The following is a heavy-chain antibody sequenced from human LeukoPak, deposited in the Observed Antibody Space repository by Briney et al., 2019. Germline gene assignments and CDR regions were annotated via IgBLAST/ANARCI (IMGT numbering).Heavy chain of an antibody. J-gene: IGHJ4*02. Sequence: PGGSLRLSCAASGFSFSRYYTSWVRQTPGKALEWISYIPTSGISVQYADSVRGRFTASRDDAKNSLHLQTDSLRVEDTAVYYCTRAVGLGPGAHFDQWGQGALVIVSS. D-gene: IGHD1-26*01. V-gene: IGHV3-11*01. CDR2: IPTSGISV. CDR3: TRAVGLGPGAHFDQ. CDR1: GFSFSRYY.